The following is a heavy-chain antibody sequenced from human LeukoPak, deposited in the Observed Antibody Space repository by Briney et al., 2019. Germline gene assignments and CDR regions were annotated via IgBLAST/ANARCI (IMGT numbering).Heavy chain of an antibody. CDR1: GFTFSSHG. Sequence: PGGSLRLSCEASGFTFSSHGMQWVRQAPGKGLEGGAVIWYDGSVKYYAASVKGRFTISRDNSKKTLYLQMNSLRVDDTAVYSCARATHLTHYKMDVWGPGTTVTVSS. J-gene: IGHJ6*02. V-gene: IGHV3-33*01. CDR2: IWYDGSVK. D-gene: IGHD4-11*01. CDR3: ARATHLTHYKMDV.